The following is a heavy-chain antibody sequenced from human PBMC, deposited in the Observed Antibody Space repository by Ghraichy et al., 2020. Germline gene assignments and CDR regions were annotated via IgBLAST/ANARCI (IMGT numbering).Heavy chain of an antibody. Sequence: SETLSLTCTVSGGSVSSGSYYWSWIRQPPGKGLEWIGYIYYSGSTNYNPSLKSRVTISVDTSKNQFSLKLSSVTAADTAVYYCAYSGSYYSPGSFDYWGQGTLVTVSS. CDR2: IYYSGST. CDR1: GGSVSSGSYY. V-gene: IGHV4-61*01. D-gene: IGHD1-26*01. J-gene: IGHJ4*02. CDR3: AYSGSYYSPGSFDY.